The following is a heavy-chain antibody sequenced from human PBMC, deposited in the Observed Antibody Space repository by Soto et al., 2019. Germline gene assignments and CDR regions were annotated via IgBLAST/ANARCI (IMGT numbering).Heavy chain of an antibody. CDR2: IWYDGSNK. V-gene: IGHV3-33*01. CDR1: GFTFSSYA. CDR3: ARDNEATTWFDP. J-gene: IGHJ5*02. D-gene: IGHD1-26*01. Sequence: GGSLRLSCAASGFTFSSYAMHWVRQAPGKGLEWVAVIWYDGSNKYYADSVKGRFTISRDNSKNTLYLQMNSLRAEDTAVYYCARDNEATTWFDPWGQGTLVTVSS.